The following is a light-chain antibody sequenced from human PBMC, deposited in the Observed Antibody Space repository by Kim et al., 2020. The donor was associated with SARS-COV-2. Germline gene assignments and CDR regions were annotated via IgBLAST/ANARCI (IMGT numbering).Light chain of an antibody. V-gene: IGKV1-27*01. CDR2: SAS. Sequence: ADVGDRVTITCRASQGITNYLAWYQQKPGRAPRLLIYSASTLQSGVPSRFSGSGSGTDFTLTISSLQPEDVATYYCQKYNRAPLTFGQGTKVDIK. CDR3: QKYNRAPLT. CDR1: QGITNY. J-gene: IGKJ1*01.